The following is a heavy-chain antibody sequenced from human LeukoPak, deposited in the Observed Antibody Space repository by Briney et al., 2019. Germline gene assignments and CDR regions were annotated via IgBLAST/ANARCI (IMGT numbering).Heavy chain of an antibody. D-gene: IGHD2-2*01. J-gene: IGHJ4*02. Sequence: GESLKISCKGSGYSFASYWIGWVRQMPGKGLEWMGIIYPGDSDTRYSPSFQGQVTISADKSINTAYLQWSSLKASDTAMYYCARVYCSSASTSCYSPDYFDYWGQGTLVTVSS. CDR3: ARVYCSSASTSCYSPDYFDY. V-gene: IGHV5-51*01. CDR1: GYSFASYW. CDR2: IYPGDSDT.